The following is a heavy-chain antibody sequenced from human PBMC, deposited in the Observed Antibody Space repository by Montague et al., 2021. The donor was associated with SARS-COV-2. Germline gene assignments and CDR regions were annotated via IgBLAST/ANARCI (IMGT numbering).Heavy chain of an antibody. CDR2: TYYRSKWYN. J-gene: IGHJ2*01. CDR1: GDSVSSNIAT. D-gene: IGHD2-21*02. Sequence: CAISGDSVSSNIATWNWIRQSPSRGLEWLGRTYYRSKWYNDYAVSVKSRVIINPDTSSNRISLQLNSVTPEDTAVYYCARAYCGGDCYLYWYFNLWGRGTLVTVSS. V-gene: IGHV6-1*01. CDR3: ARAYCGGDCYLYWYFNL.